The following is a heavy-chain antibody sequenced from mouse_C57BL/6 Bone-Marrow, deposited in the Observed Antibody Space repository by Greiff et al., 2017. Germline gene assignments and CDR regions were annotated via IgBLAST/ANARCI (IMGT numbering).Heavy chain of an antibody. Sequence: VQLQQSGAELVKPGASVKLSCTASGFNIKDYYMHWVKQRTEQGLEWIGRIDPEDGETKYAPKFQGKATITADTSSNTADLQLSSLTSEGTTVYYCARSNYSNYYAMDYWGQGTSVTVSS. CDR2: IDPEDGET. D-gene: IGHD2-5*01. CDR1: GFNIKDYY. V-gene: IGHV14-2*01. J-gene: IGHJ4*01. CDR3: ARSNYSNYYAMDY.